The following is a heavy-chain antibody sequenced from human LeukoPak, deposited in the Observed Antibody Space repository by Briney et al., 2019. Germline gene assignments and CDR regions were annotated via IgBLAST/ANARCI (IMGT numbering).Heavy chain of an antibody. V-gene: IGHV3-7*01. J-gene: IGHJ4*02. CDR1: GFTFSTYW. CDR2: IKEDGGEK. D-gene: IGHD2-15*01. CDR3: ARYVGGQPPYYLDY. Sequence: GGSLRLSCAASGFTFSTYWMTWVPQAPGKGLEWVANIKEDGGEKHYVASVKGRFTISRDNSKNSLYLQMNSLRAEDTAVYYCARYVGGQPPYYLDYWGQGTVVTVSS.